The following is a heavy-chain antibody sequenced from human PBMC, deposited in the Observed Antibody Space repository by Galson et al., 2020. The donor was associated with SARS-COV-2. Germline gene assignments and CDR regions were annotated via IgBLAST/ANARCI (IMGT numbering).Heavy chain of an antibody. CDR2: IYYSGAT. D-gene: IGHD3-10*01. CDR1: GDSISRNY. J-gene: IGHJ4*02. V-gene: IGHV4-59*13. Sequence: ASETLSLTCTVSGDSISRNYWNWIRQPPGKGLEWIGHIYYSGATNYNPSLRSRVTISIDMSKNQFSVKLTSVTAADTAVYYCAREVGELDGYTWYDSWGQGALVTVSS. CDR3: AREVGELDGYTWYDS.